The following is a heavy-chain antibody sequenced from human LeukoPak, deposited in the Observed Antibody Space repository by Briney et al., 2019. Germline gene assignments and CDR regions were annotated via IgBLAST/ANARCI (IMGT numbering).Heavy chain of an antibody. D-gene: IGHD6-13*01. CDR3: ARDRGYSSSWYPGDAFDI. V-gene: IGHV1-69*13. CDR1: GGTFSSYA. CDR2: IIPIFGTA. J-gene: IGHJ3*02. Sequence: SVKVSCKASGGTFSSYAISWVRQAPGQGLEWMGGIIPIFGTANYAQKFQGRDTITAAESTSRAYMELSSLRSEDTAVYYCARDRGYSSSWYPGDAFDIWGQGTMVTVSS.